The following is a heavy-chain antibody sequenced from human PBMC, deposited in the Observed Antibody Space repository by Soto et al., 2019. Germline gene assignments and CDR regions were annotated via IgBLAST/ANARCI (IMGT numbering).Heavy chain of an antibody. Sequence: SETLSLTCTVSSGSISSGGYYWSWIRQHPGKGLEWIGYIYYSGSTYYNPSLKSRVTISVDTSKNQFSLKLSSVTAADTAVYYCARQYGGYIDYWGQGSLVTVSS. CDR1: SGSISSGGYY. D-gene: IGHD2-15*01. CDR3: ARQYGGYIDY. J-gene: IGHJ4*02. V-gene: IGHV4-31*03. CDR2: IYYSGST.